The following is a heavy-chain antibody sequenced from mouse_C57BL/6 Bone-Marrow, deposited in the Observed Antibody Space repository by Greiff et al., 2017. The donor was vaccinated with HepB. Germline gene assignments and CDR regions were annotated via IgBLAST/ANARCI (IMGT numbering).Heavy chain of an antibody. CDR1: GYSITSGYY. CDR3: ARDTYYYGSSFSFDY. Sequence: EVQLLESGPGLVKPSQSLSLTCSVTGYSITSGYYWNWIRQFPGNNLEWMGYISYDGSNNYNPSLKNRISITRDTSKNQFFLKLNSVTTEDTATYYCARDTYYYGSSFSFDYWGQGTTLTVSS. V-gene: IGHV3-6*01. J-gene: IGHJ2*01. CDR2: ISYDGSN. D-gene: IGHD1-1*01.